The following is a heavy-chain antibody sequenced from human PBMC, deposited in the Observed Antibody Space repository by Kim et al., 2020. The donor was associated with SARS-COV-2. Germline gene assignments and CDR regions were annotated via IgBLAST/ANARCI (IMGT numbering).Heavy chain of an antibody. CDR1: GFTFSSYG. CDR3: AKDGVISFVTMVRRTLGDYYYYGMDV. V-gene: IGHV3-30*18. J-gene: IGHJ6*02. D-gene: IGHD3-10*01. Sequence: GGSLRLSCAASGFTFSSYGMHWVRQAPGKGLEWVAFISYDGSNKYYADSVKGRFTISRDNSKNTLYLQMNSLRAEDTAVYYCAKDGVISFVTMVRRTLGDYYYYGMDVWCQGTTVTVSS. CDR2: ISYDGSNK.